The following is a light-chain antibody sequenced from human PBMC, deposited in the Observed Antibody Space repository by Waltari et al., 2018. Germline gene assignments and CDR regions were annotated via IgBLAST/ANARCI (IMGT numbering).Light chain of an antibody. CDR2: AAS. CDR3: QQSYTTPRLT. Sequence: EIQMTQSPSSLSAFVGDRVTITCRASQTISGHLNWYQQKVGKAPKLLIYAASNLQSGVPSRFSGSGSGTDFTLTITGLQPEDFATYYCQQSYTTPRLTFGGGTKVEIK. CDR1: QTISGH. J-gene: IGKJ4*01. V-gene: IGKV1-39*01.